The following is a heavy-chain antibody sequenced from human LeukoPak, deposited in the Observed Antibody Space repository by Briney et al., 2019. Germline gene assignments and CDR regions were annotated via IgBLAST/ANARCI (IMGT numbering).Heavy chain of an antibody. CDR2: IYHSGST. CDR1: GGSICSGGYY. Sequence: PSETLSLTCTVSGGSICSGGYYWSWIRQPPGKGLEWIGYIYHSGSTYYNPSLKSRVTISVDRSKNQFSLKLSSVTAADTAVYYCARRLDYGTSPFVDDAFDIWGQGTMVTVSS. D-gene: IGHD4-17*01. J-gene: IGHJ3*02. CDR3: ARRLDYGTSPFVDDAFDI. V-gene: IGHV4-30-2*01.